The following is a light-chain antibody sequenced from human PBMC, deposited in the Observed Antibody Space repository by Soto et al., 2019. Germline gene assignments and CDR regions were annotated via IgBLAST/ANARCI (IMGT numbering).Light chain of an antibody. Sequence: EIVLTQSPGTLSLSPGERATLSCRAGQSVSSNYLAWYQQKPGQAPRLLIYGASRRATGIPDRFSGSGSGTDFTLTINRREPEDLAVYYCQHYGTSLIVVGQGPRLDIK. CDR1: QSVSSNY. V-gene: IGKV3-20*01. CDR3: QHYGTSLIV. J-gene: IGKJ5*01. CDR2: GAS.